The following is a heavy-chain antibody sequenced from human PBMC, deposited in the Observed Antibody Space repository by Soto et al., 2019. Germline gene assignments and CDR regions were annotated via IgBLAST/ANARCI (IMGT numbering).Heavy chain of an antibody. CDR1: GYTFTSYH. CDR3: ARARSSTDDFWPYDAFDI. D-gene: IGHD3-3*01. J-gene: IGHJ3*02. CDR2: INPSGGST. Sequence: GGSGKVSCKASGYTFTSYHMHWVRQAPGQGLEWMGIINPSGGSTSYAQKFQGRVTMTRDTSTSTVYMELSSLRSEDTAVYYCARARSSTDDFWPYDAFDIWGQGTMVTVSS. V-gene: IGHV1-46*01.